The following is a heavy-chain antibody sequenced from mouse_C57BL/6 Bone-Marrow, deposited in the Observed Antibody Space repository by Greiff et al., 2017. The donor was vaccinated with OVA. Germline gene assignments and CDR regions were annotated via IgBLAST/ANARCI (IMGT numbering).Heavy chain of an antibody. CDR3: AREGDSQRGFAY. D-gene: IGHD3-2*01. CDR2: IYPRSGNT. V-gene: IGHV1-81*01. CDR1: GYTFTSYG. Sequence: QVQLQQSGAELARPGASVKLSCKASGYTFTSYGISWVKQRTGQGLEWIGEIYPRSGNTYYNEKFTGTATLTADKSSSTAYMELRSLTSEDSAVYVCAREGDSQRGFAYWGQGTLVTVSA. J-gene: IGHJ3*01.